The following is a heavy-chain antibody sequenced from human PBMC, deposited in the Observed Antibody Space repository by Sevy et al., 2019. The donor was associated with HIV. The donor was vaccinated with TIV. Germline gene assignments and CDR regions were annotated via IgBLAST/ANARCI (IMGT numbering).Heavy chain of an antibody. Sequence: GGSLRLSCAASGFTFSSFAISWVRQAPGKGLEWVSDISGSGGGKKYKDSVKGRFTVSRDNAQNTVFLQMNNLRGEDTGLYYCAKEFYRGSYLEDWGQGTLVTVSS. J-gene: IGHJ4*02. CDR2: ISGSGGGK. V-gene: IGHV3-23*01. D-gene: IGHD3-10*01. CDR3: AKEFYRGSYLED. CDR1: GFTFSSFA.